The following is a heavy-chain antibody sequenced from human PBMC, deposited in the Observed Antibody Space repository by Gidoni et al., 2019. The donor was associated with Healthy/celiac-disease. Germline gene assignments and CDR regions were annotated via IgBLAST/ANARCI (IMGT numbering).Heavy chain of an antibody. V-gene: IGHV1-69*02. J-gene: IGHJ3*02. Sequence: QVPLVQSGTAVKQPGPSLKVSCTASGGPFSSFTTSWVRQTPGQGLEWRGRSIRILGIANYAQKFQGRVTITADKSTSTAYMELSSLRSEDTAVYYCAVGIVGAPPNTEPIDAFDIWGQGTMVTVSS. CDR3: AVGIVGAPPNTEPIDAFDI. D-gene: IGHD1-26*01. CDR1: GGPFSSFT. CDR2: SIRILGIA.